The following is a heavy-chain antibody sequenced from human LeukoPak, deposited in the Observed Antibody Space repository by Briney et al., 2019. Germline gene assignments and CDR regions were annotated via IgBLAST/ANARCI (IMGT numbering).Heavy chain of an antibody. CDR3: ARGGPMTTVTTGKAFDI. J-gene: IGHJ3*02. Sequence: SETLSLTCTVSGYSISSGYYWGWIRQPPGKGLEWIGSIYHSGSTYYNPSLKSRVTISVDTSKNQFSLKLNSVTAADTAVYYCARGGPMTTVTTGKAFDIWGQGTMVIVSS. V-gene: IGHV4-38-2*02. CDR1: GYSISSGYY. CDR2: IYHSGST. D-gene: IGHD4-17*01.